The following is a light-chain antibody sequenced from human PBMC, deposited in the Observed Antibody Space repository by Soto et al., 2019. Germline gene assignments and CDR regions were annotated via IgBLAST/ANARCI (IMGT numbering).Light chain of an antibody. Sequence: QSVLTQPASVSGSPGQSITISCTGTSSDVGGQYLVSWYQQHPDKAPKVIIYEAYRRPSGVSTRFSGSKSGNTASLTISGLQAEDEAIYYCCSYARDSFTYVFGTGTKLTVL. V-gene: IGLV2-23*01. J-gene: IGLJ1*01. CDR3: CSYARDSFTYV. CDR1: SSDVGGQYL. CDR2: EAY.